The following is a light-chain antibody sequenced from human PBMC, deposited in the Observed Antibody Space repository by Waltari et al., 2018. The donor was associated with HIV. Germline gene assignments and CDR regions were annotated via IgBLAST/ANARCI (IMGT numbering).Light chain of an antibody. J-gene: IGLJ2*01. CDR2: GNS. CDR1: SSNIGAGYD. CDR3: QSYDSSLTVVI. V-gene: IGLV1-40*01. Sequence: QSVLTQPPSVSGAPGKRVTISCTGSSSNIGAGYDVHWYQQVPGTSPKLLIFGNSNRPSGVPDRFSGSKSATSASLAITGLQAEDEADYYCQSYDSSLTVVIFGGGTKLTVL.